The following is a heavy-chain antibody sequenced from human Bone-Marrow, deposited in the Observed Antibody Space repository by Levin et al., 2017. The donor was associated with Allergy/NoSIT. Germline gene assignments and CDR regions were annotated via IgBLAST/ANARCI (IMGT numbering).Heavy chain of an antibody. CDR3: EKVRAAAGGTGYFDS. Sequence: SLKISCEASGFTFEDYGMHWVRQVPGKGLQWVSGITAKSDNIGYADSVKGRFTVSRDNAKKSLFLQMNSLRPEDTALYYCEKVRAAAGGTGYFDSWGQGAWVTVSS. CDR2: ITAKSDNI. J-gene: IGHJ4*02. D-gene: IGHD6-13*01. V-gene: IGHV3-9*01. CDR1: GFTFEDYG.